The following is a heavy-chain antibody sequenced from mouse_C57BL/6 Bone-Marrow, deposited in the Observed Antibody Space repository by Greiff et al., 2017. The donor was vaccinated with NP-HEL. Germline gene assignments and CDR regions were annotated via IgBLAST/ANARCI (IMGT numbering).Heavy chain of an antibody. V-gene: IGHV1-9*01. Sequence: VQLQQSGAELMKPGASVKLSCKATGYTFTGYWIEWVKQRPGHGLEWIGEILPGSGSTNYNEKFKGKATFTADPSSNTAYMQRSSLTTEDSAIYDCARRDYGYDGGDYCDDWGQGTTLTVSS. D-gene: IGHD2-2*01. J-gene: IGHJ2*01. CDR2: ILPGSGST. CDR1: GYTFTGYW. CDR3: ARRDYGYDGGDYCDD.